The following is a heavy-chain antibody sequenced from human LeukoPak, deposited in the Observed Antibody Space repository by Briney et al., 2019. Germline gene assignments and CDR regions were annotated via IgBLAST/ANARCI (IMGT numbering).Heavy chain of an antibody. CDR1: GFTFTSYD. V-gene: IGHV1-8*01. J-gene: IGHJ6*03. CDR2: MNPNSGNT. Sequence: ASVKVSCKASGFTFTSYDINWVRQATGQGHEWMGWMNPNSGNTGYAQKFQGRVTMTRNTSISTAYMELSSLRSEDTAVYYCARRDFYYYMDVWGKGTTVTVSS. CDR3: ARRDFYYYMDV. D-gene: IGHD3-3*01.